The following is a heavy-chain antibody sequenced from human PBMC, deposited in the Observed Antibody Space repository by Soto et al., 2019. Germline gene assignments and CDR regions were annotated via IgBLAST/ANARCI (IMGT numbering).Heavy chain of an antibody. CDR3: ARGTQDKYVILTGGIWYGMDV. D-gene: IGHD3-9*01. CDR1: GGSISIYY. V-gene: IGHV4-59*12. Sequence: SDTLSLTCTVSGGSISIYYWSWIRQPPGKGLEWIGYIYYSGSTYYNPSLKSRVTISVDTSKNQFSLKLSSVTAADTAVYYCARGTQDKYVILTGGIWYGMDVWGQGTTVTGSS. CDR2: IYYSGST. J-gene: IGHJ6*02.